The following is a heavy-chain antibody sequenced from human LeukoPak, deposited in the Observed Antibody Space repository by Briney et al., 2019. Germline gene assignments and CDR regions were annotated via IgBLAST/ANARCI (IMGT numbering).Heavy chain of an antibody. Sequence: PGGSLRFSCAAPGLTFSGYAMGWAPQAPGKGLNWVSAISGSGGSTYYADSVKGRFTISRDNSKNTLYLQMNSLRAEDTAVYYCAADYYDSSGHHFDYWGQGTLVTVSS. CDR3: AADYYDSSGHHFDY. D-gene: IGHD3-22*01. CDR2: ISGSGGST. CDR1: GLTFSGYA. V-gene: IGHV3-23*01. J-gene: IGHJ4*02.